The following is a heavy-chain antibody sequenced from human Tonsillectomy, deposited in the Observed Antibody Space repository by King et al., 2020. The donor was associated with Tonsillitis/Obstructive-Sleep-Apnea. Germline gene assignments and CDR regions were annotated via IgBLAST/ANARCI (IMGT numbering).Heavy chain of an antibody. D-gene: IGHD2-2*01. Sequence: QLVESGGGLVQPGGSLRLSCAASGFNFSLYEMTWVRQVPGKGLEWVSFISSSGSIKYYADSVKGRFTISRDNAKNSLYLQMNSLRADDTAVYYCARDRYIVVIPAAVDAFDIWGQGTMVTVSS. V-gene: IGHV3-48*03. CDR1: GFNFSLYE. CDR3: ARDRYIVVIPAAVDAFDI. CDR2: ISSSGSIK. J-gene: IGHJ3*02.